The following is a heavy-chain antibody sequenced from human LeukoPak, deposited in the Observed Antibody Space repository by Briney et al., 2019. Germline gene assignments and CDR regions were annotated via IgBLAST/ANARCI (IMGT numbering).Heavy chain of an antibody. CDR3: AKDSGIAVADPQLGDY. D-gene: IGHD6-19*01. J-gene: IGHJ4*02. V-gene: IGHV3-48*03. Sequence: PGGSLRLSCAASGFTFSSYEMNWVRQAPGKGLEWVSYISSSGSTIYYANSVKGRFTISRDNAKNSLYLQMNSLRAEDTAVYYCAKDSGIAVADPQLGDYWGQGTLVTVSS. CDR1: GFTFSSYE. CDR2: ISSSGSTI.